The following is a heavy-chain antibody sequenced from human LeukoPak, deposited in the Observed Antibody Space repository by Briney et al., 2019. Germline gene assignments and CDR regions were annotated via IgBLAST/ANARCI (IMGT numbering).Heavy chain of an antibody. V-gene: IGHV3-23*01. D-gene: IGHD6-13*01. CDR2: ISGSGGST. Sequence: GGSLRLSCAASGFTFSSYDMSWVRQAPGKGLEWVSAISGSGGSTYYADSVKGRFTISRDNSKNTLYLQMNSLRAEDTAVYYCAKGSFAAAIHGWFDPWGQGTLVTVSS. CDR3: AKGSFAAAIHGWFDP. J-gene: IGHJ5*02. CDR1: GFTFSSYD.